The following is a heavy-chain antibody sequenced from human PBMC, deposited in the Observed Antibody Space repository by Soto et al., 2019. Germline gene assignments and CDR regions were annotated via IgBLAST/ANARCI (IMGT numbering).Heavy chain of an antibody. Sequence: QVQLQQWGAGLLKPSETLSLTCAVYGGSFSGYYWSWIRQPPGKGLEWIGEINHSGSTNYSPSLKGRVTIAVDTSTKQFSLMLSSVTAADTAVYHCARGVGSSSVDYWGQGTLVTVSS. J-gene: IGHJ4*02. D-gene: IGHD6-6*01. CDR1: GGSFSGYY. CDR2: INHSGST. V-gene: IGHV4-34*01. CDR3: ARGVGSSSVDY.